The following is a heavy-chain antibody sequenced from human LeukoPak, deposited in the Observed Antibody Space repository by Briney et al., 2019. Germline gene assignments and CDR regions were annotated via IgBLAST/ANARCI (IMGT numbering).Heavy chain of an antibody. D-gene: IGHD3-22*01. CDR3: ARDRYYYDSSGYPGAFDI. CDR2: IIPIFGTA. J-gene: IGHJ3*02. CDR1: GGTFSSYA. V-gene: IGHV1-69*05. Sequence: SVKVSCKASGGTFSSYAISWVRQAPGQGLEWMGRIIPIFGTANYAQKFQGRVTITTDESTSTAYMVLSSLRSEDTAVYYCARDRYYYDSSGYPGAFDIWGQGTMVTVSS.